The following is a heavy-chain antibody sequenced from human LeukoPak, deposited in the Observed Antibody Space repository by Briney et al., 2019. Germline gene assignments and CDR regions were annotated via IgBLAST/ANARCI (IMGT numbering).Heavy chain of an antibody. CDR2: VSYSGNT. J-gene: IGHJ4*02. V-gene: IGHV4-39*07. Sequence: SETLSLTCSVSGGSINSGNYFWAWIRQPPGKGLEWIGSVSYSGNTYYNPSLKSRVTISVDTSKNHFSLKLSSVTAADTAMYSCARGRYVVGAVDYWGQGTLVTVSS. CDR1: GGSINSGNYF. CDR3: ARGRYVVGAVDY. D-gene: IGHD1-26*01.